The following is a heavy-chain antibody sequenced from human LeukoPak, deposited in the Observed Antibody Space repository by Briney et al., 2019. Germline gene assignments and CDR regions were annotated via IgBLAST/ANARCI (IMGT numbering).Heavy chain of an antibody. J-gene: IGHJ4*02. CDR2: IYSGGST. D-gene: IGHD3-10*01. V-gene: IGHV3-53*05. Sequence: GGSLRLSCAASGFTVSSNYMSWVRQAPGKGLEWASVIYSGGSTYYADSVKGRFTISRDNSKNTLYLQLNSLRAEDTALYYCAKDRAFGQFLWGNDYWGQGTLVTVSS. CDR3: AKDRAFGQFLWGNDY. CDR1: GFTVSSNY.